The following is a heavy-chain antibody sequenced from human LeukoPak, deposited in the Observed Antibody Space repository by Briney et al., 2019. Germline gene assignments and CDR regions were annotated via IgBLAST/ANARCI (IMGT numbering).Heavy chain of an antibody. CDR1: GGTFSSYA. CDR3: ARESSPSYYYDSSGYAPSYYYYGMDV. Sequence: SVKVSCKASGGTFSSYAISWARQAPGQGLEWMGRIIPILGIANYAQKFQGRVTITADKSTSTAYMELSSLRSEDTAVYYCARESSPSYYYDSSGYAPSYYYYGMDVWGQGTTVTVSS. D-gene: IGHD3-22*01. V-gene: IGHV1-69*04. CDR2: IIPILGIA. J-gene: IGHJ6*02.